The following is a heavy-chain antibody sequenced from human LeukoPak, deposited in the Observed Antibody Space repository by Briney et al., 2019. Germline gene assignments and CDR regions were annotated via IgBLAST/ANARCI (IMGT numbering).Heavy chain of an antibody. V-gene: IGHV3-74*01. CDR1: GFTLSSYW. CDR2: INNDGVST. J-gene: IGHJ4*02. CDR3: ARFSPDTRTLDY. D-gene: IGHD3-3*01. Sequence: GGSLRLSCATSGFTLSSYWMHWVRQVPGKGLEWLSRINNDGVSTSYADSVKGRFTISRDNAKNTLYLRMNSLRAEDTAVYYCARFSPDTRTLDYWGQGTLVTVSS.